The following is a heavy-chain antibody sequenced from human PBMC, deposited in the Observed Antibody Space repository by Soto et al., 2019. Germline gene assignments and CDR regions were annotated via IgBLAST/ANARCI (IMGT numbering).Heavy chain of an antibody. V-gene: IGHV1-18*01. CDR2: ISTNSGNT. Sequence: QVQVVQSGSEVKKPGASVKVSCKTSGYMFTINGISWVRQVPGQGLEWMGWISTNSGNTKFAQNFQDRATLTTDTSTSTAYMELRSLRSDDTAIYYCARDKDWDLDNWGQGTLVTVSS. CDR1: GYMFTING. CDR3: ARDKDWDLDN. D-gene: IGHD3-9*01. J-gene: IGHJ4*02.